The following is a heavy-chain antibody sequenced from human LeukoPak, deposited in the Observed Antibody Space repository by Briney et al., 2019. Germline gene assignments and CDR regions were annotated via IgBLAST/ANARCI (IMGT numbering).Heavy chain of an antibody. CDR2: MNPNSGKT. J-gene: IGHJ6*03. Sequence: ASVKVSCKASGYTFTSYDINWVRQATGQGLEWMGWMNPNSGKTDCAQKFQDRVTISRNTSISTAYMELSSLISEDTAVYYCARVKRGVVPVALDYYYYMDVWGKGTTVTISS. CDR1: GYTFTSYD. V-gene: IGHV1-8*03. D-gene: IGHD2-2*01. CDR3: ARVKRGVVPVALDYYYYMDV.